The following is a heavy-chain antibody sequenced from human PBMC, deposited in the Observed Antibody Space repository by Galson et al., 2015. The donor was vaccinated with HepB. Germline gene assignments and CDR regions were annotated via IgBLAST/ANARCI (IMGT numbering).Heavy chain of an antibody. Sequence: SLRLSCAASGFTFSSYWMSWVRQAPGKGLEWVANIKQGGSEKYYVDSVKGRFTISRDNAKNSLYLQMNSLRAEDTAVYYCATDLYYYDSSDYGYYFDYWGQGTLVTVSS. D-gene: IGHD3-22*01. CDR2: IKQGGSEK. CDR1: GFTFSSYW. V-gene: IGHV3-7*03. CDR3: ATDLYYYDSSDYGYYFDY. J-gene: IGHJ4*02.